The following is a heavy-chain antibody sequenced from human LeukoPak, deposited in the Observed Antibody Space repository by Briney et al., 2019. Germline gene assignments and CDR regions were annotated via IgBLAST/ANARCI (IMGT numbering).Heavy chain of an antibody. J-gene: IGHJ6*03. CDR2: INPNSGGT. CDR1: GYTFTSYY. Sequence: ASVKVSCKASGYTFTSYYMHWVRQAPGQGLEWMGWINPNSGGTNYAQKFQGRVTMTRDTSISTAYMELSRLRSDDTAVYYCARDENYYYYYMDVWGKGTTVTVSS. V-gene: IGHV1-2*02. CDR3: ARDENYYYYYMDV.